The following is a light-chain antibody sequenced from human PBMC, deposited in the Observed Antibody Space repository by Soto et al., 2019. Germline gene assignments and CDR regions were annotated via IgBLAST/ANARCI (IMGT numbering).Light chain of an antibody. CDR2: GTS. CDR3: QQYNNWPPST. Sequence: EIVMTQSPATLSVSPGERVTLSCRASQSVSSNLAWYQQKPGQAPRLLIYGTSTRATGIPARFSGSGSGTEFTLTISILQSEDFAAYYCQQYNNWPPSTFGQGTKLQIK. CDR1: QSVSSN. J-gene: IGKJ2*01. V-gene: IGKV3-15*01.